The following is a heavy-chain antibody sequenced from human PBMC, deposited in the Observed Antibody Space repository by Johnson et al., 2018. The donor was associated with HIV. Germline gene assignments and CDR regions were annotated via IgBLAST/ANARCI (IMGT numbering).Heavy chain of an antibody. Sequence: QMLLVESGGGVVQPGGSLRLSCAASGLTFTNAWMNWVRQAPGKWLDWVTVISYDGSNKYYADSVKGRFTISRDNSKNTLHLQMNSLRPEDTAVYYCARSEYSSSWSNAFDIWGQGTMVTVSS. J-gene: IGHJ3*02. V-gene: IGHV3-30-3*01. D-gene: IGHD6-13*01. CDR2: ISYDGSNK. CDR3: ARSEYSSSWSNAFDI. CDR1: GLTFTNAW.